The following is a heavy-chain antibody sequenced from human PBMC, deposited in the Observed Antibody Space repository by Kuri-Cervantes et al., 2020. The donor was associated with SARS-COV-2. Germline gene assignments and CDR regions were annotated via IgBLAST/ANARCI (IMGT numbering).Heavy chain of an antibody. Sequence: GSLRLSCTVSGGSISSHYWSWIRQPPGKGLEWIGHIYYSGSTNYNPSLKSRVTISVDTSKNQFSLKLSSVTAADTAVYYCARGLGMFDYWGQGTLVTVSS. CDR2: IYYSGST. D-gene: IGHD7-27*01. J-gene: IGHJ4*02. CDR1: GGSISSHY. CDR3: ARGLGMFDY. V-gene: IGHV4-59*11.